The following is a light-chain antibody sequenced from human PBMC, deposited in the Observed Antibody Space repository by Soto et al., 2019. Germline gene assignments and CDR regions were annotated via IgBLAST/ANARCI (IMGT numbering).Light chain of an antibody. CDR3: QQSYSTPCA. V-gene: IGKV1-39*01. J-gene: IGKJ1*01. CDR2: AAS. Sequence: DIQMTQSPSSLYASVGDRVTITCRASHNITNYLNWYQQKSGTAPTLLIYAASNLQGGVPSRFTGSASGTDFTLTISSLQPEDFATYYCQQSYSTPCAFGQATKVDIK. CDR1: HNITNY.